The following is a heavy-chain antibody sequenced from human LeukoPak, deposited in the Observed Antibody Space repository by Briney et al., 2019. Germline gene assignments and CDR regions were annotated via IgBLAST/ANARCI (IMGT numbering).Heavy chain of an antibody. D-gene: IGHD2-15*01. CDR1: GGSISSYY. Sequence: SETLSLTCTVSGGSISSYYWSWIRQPPGKGLEWIGYIYYSGSTNYNPSLKSRVTISVDTSKNQFSLKLSSVTAADTAVYYCARRDCSGGSCPSYGMDVWGQGTTVTVSS. CDR2: IYYSGST. J-gene: IGHJ6*02. V-gene: IGHV4-59*12. CDR3: ARRDCSGGSCPSYGMDV.